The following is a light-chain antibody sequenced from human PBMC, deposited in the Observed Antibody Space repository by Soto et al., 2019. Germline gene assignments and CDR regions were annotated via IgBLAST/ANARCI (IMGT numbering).Light chain of an antibody. CDR1: QSIRSD. J-gene: IGKJ1*01. Sequence: DIQITQSPSSLSASVGDRVTITCRASQSIRSDLNWYQQRPGKAPKLLIYTTSNLESGVPSRFSGSGSGTDFTLTISNLQPEDFATYFCQQGFSRPRTFGLGTTVEV. V-gene: IGKV1-39*01. CDR2: TTS. CDR3: QQGFSRPRT.